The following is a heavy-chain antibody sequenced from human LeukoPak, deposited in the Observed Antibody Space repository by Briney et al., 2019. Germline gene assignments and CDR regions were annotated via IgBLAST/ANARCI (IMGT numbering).Heavy chain of an antibody. CDR2: IISDGTGT. D-gene: IGHD2-21*01. CDR3: VRDGDGIVEFDY. J-gene: IGHJ4*02. CDR1: GFTFNTYW. Sequence: GSLRLSCAASGFTFNTYWMHWVRQAPGQGLVWVSRIISDGTGTSYADSVRGRFTISRDNAKNTLFLQMSSLRAEDTAVYYCVRDGDGIVEFDYWGQGALVTVSS. V-gene: IGHV3-74*01.